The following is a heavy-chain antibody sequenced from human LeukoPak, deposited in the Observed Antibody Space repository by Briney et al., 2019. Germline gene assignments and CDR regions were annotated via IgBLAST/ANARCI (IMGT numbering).Heavy chain of an antibody. J-gene: IGHJ4*02. D-gene: IGHD2-21*02. CDR2: ISGSGGST. Sequence: PGGSLRLSCAASGFTFSSYAMSWVRQAPGKGLEWVSAISGSGGSTYYADSVKGRFTISRDISKNTLYLQMNSLRAEDTAVYYCARDYCGGDCYSFDSWGQGTLVTVSS. CDR1: GFTFSSYA. V-gene: IGHV3-23*01. CDR3: ARDYCGGDCYSFDS.